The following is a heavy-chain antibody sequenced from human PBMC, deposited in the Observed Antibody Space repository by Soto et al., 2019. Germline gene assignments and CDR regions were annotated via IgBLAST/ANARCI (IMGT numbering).Heavy chain of an antibody. V-gene: IGHV3-21*01. J-gene: IGHJ6*02. CDR2: ISSSSSYI. CDR1: GFTFSSYS. D-gene: IGHD1-26*01. CDR3: AREMGRIVGATVYYDGMDV. Sequence: GGSLRLSCAASGFTFSSYSMNWVRQAPGKGLEWVSSISSSSSYIYYADSVKGRFTISRDNAKNSLYLQMNSLRAEDTAVYYGAREMGRIVGATVYYDGMDVWGQGTTVTVSS.